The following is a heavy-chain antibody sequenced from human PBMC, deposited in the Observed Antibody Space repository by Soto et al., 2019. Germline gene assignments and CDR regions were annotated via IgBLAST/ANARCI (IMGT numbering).Heavy chain of an antibody. CDR1: GFTFSSYA. J-gene: IGHJ5*02. CDR2: ISGSGGST. Sequence: GGSLRLSCAASGFTFSSYAMSWVRQAPGKGLEWVSAISGSGGSTYYADAVKGRFTISRDTSKNTRYLQMNSLRAEDTAVYYCAKDSLVPPRLRYCDWFDPWGQGTLVTVSS. V-gene: IGHV3-23*01. CDR3: AKDSLVPPRLRYCDWFDP. D-gene: IGHD3-9*01.